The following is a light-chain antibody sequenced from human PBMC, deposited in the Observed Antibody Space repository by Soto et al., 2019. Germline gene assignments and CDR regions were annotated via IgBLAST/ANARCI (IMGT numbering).Light chain of an antibody. Sequence: EIVLTQPPGTLSLSPGERATLSCMASQSVSSSYLAWYQQKPGQAPRLLIYRTSNRATGIPDRFSGSGSGTDFTLTISRLEPEDFAVYYCQQHGDSPITFGQGTRLEIK. V-gene: IGKV3-20*01. J-gene: IGKJ5*01. CDR1: QSVSSSY. CDR3: QQHGDSPIT. CDR2: RTS.